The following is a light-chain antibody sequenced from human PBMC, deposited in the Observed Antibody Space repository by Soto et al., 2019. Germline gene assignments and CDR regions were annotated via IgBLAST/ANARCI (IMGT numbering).Light chain of an antibody. CDR3: SSYAGTFRLVV. CDR2: EVT. Sequence: QSVLTQPPSASGSPGQSITISCTGTSSDVGGYDLVSWFQLHPAKAPRLMIYEVTKRPSGVSDRFSGSKSGNTASLTISGLGSEDEGNYFCSSYAGTFRLVVFGGGTKLTVL. V-gene: IGLV2-23*02. CDR1: SSDVGGYDL. J-gene: IGLJ2*01.